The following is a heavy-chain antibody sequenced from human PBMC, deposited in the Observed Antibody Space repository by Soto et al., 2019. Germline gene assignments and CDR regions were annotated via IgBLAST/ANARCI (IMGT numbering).Heavy chain of an antibody. D-gene: IGHD5-18*01. Sequence: QVPLVQSGAEVKEPRASVKVSCKATGYTFTCYGISWVRQAPGQGIEWMGWISAYNGNTNYAQKLQGRVTMTTDTSTSTAYMELRSLRSDDTAVYYCARDLDAYSYGHFDYWGQGTLVTVSS. CDR2: ISAYNGNT. CDR3: ARDLDAYSYGHFDY. J-gene: IGHJ4*02. CDR1: GYTFTCYG. V-gene: IGHV1-18*01.